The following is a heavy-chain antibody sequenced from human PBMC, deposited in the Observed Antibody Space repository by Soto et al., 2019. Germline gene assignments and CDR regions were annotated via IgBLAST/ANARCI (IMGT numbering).Heavy chain of an antibody. D-gene: IGHD2-15*01. CDR1: GFTFSSYA. CDR2: ISSNGGST. Sequence: EVQLVESGGGLVQPGGSLRLSCAASGFTFSSYAMHWVRQAPGKGLEDVSGISSNGGSTYYAKSVKGRFTISRDNSKNTLYLQIGSLRAEDLAVYHSARDKLIGCYFRKKDHYYYYMDVWGKGTKVTVSS. J-gene: IGHJ6*03. CDR3: ARDKLIGCYFRKKDHYYYYMDV. V-gene: IGHV3-64*01.